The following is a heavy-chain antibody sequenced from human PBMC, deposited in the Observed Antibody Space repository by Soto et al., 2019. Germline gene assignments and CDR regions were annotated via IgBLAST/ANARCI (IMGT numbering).Heavy chain of an antibody. CDR1: GYTFTSYA. CDR3: ATGASSGYFSTFDAFDI. CDR2: INAGNGNT. D-gene: IGHD3-22*01. Sequence: ASVKVSCKASGYTFTSYAMHWVRQAPGQRLEWMGWINAGNGNTKYSQKFQGRVTISVDTSKNQFSLKLSSVTAADTAVYYCATGASSGYFSTFDAFDIWGQGTMVTVSS. J-gene: IGHJ3*02. V-gene: IGHV1-3*01.